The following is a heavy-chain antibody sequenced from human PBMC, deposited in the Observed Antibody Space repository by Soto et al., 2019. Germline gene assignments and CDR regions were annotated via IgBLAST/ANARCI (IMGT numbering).Heavy chain of an antibody. V-gene: IGHV4-59*01. CDR3: ARVRNMVRGVIPDY. CDR1: GGSISSYY. D-gene: IGHD3-10*01. Sequence: QVQLQESGPGLVKPSETLSLTCTVSGGSISSYYWSWIRQPPGKGLEWIGYIYYSGSTNYNPSLKSRVTISVDTSKNQFSLKLSSVAAADTAVYYCARVRNMVRGVIPDYWGQGTLVTVSS. J-gene: IGHJ4*02. CDR2: IYYSGST.